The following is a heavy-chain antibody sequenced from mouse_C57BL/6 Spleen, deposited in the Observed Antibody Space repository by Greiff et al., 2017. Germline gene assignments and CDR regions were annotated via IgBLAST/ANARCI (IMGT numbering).Heavy chain of an antibody. V-gene: IGHV1-42*01. CDR3: ARWEVVARYFDV. CDR2: INPSTGGT. D-gene: IGHD1-1*01. J-gene: IGHJ1*03. Sequence: EVQLQQSGPELVKPGASVKISCKASGYSFTGYYMNWVKQSPEKSLEWIGEINPSTGGTTYNQKFKAKATLTVDKSSSTAYMQLKSLTSEDSAVYYCARWEVVARYFDVWGTGTTVTVAS. CDR1: GYSFTGYY.